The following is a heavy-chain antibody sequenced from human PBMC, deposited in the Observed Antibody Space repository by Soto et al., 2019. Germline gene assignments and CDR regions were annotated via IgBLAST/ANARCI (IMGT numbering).Heavy chain of an antibody. CDR2: IYPGDSDT. D-gene: IGHD4-4*01. Sequence: PGESLKISCKGSGYTFTDYWIGWVRQLPGKGLEWMGIIYPGDSDTRYSPSFQGHVTITVDKSTSTAYLQWNTLKASDTAMYYCARHISNSRYYYYAMDVWGQGTTVTV. CDR3: ARHISNSRYYYYAMDV. J-gene: IGHJ6*02. CDR1: GYTFTDYW. V-gene: IGHV5-51*01.